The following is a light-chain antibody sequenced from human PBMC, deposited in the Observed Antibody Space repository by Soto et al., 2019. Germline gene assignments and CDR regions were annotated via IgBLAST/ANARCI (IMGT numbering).Light chain of an antibody. CDR3: SSYTSSSTYV. CDR2: EVS. J-gene: IGLJ1*01. V-gene: IGLV2-14*01. CDR1: SSDVGGYNY. Sequence: QSALTEPASVSVSPGQSITISCTGTSSDVGGYNYVSWYQQHPGKAPKLMIYEVSNRPSGVSNRFSGSNSGNTASLTISGLQAEDEADYYCSSYTSSSTYVFGTGTKVTVL.